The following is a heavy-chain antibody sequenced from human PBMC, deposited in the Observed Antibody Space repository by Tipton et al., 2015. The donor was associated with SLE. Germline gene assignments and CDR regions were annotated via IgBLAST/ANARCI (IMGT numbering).Heavy chain of an antibody. CDR1: GGSFSGYY. D-gene: IGHD2-15*01. V-gene: IGHV4-34*01. CDR3: ARHAIVVVVPAYYFDY. J-gene: IGHJ4*02. CDR2: IYYSGNT. Sequence: TLSLTCDVYGGSFSGYYWGWIRQPPGKGLEWIGNIYYSGNTYYNPSLKSRVTISVDTSKNQFSLKLSSVTAADMAVYYCARHAIVVVVPAYYFDYWGQGTLVTVSS.